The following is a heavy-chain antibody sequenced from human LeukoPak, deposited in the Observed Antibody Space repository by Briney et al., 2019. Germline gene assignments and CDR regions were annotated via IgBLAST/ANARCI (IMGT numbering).Heavy chain of an antibody. J-gene: IGHJ4*02. D-gene: IGHD2-2*01. CDR2: IKQDGSEK. CDR3: ARTLGYCSSTSCPTPYYFDY. V-gene: IGHV3-7*01. CDR1: GFTFSSYW. Sequence: GGSLRLSCAASGFTFSSYWMSWVRQAPGKGLEWVANIKQDGSEKYYVDSVKGRFTISRDNAKNSLYLQMNSLRAEDTAVYYCARTLGYCSSTSCPTPYYFDYWGQGTLVTVSS.